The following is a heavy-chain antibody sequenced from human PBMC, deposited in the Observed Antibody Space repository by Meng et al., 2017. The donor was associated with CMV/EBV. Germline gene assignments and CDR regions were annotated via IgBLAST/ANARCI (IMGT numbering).Heavy chain of an antibody. J-gene: IGHJ4*02. D-gene: IGHD5-24*01. CDR3: AKRFGRDRYTSPPIDS. CDR1: GFSFSNYA. CDR2: ISGSGRTT. V-gene: IGHV3-23*01. Sequence: SGFSFSNYAMSWVRQAPEKGLEWVSAISGSGRTTYYADSVKGRFTISRDNSDDTLYLQMSSLRAEDTAIYYCAKRFGRDRYTSPPIDSWGQGTLVTVSS.